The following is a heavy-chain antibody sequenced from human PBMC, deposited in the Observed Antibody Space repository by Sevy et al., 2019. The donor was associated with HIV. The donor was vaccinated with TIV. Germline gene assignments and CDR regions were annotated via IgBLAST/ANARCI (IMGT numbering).Heavy chain of an antibody. Sequence: GGSLRLSCAASGFTFSSYWMSWFRQAPGKGLEWVANIKQDGSEKYYVDSVKGRFTISRDNAKNSLYLQMNSLGAEDTAGYYCAREGGDIVATFYYGMDVWGQGTTVTVSS. CDR1: GFTFSSYW. CDR2: IKQDGSEK. J-gene: IGHJ6*02. D-gene: IGHD5-12*01. V-gene: IGHV3-7*01. CDR3: AREGGDIVATFYYGMDV.